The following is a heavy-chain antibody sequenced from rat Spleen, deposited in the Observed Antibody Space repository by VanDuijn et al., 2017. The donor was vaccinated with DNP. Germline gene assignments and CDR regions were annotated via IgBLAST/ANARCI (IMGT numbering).Heavy chain of an antibody. CDR1: GFTFSNYD. D-gene: IGHD4-2*01. V-gene: IGHV5-7*01. CDR3: ARDTGDYFDY. J-gene: IGHJ2*01. CDR2: ISYDGSST. Sequence: EVQLVESGGGLVQPGRSMKLSCAASGFTFSNYDMAWVRQAPKKGLEWVATISYDGSSTYYRDSVKGRFTVFRDNAKSSLHLQMDSLRSEDTATYYCARDTGDYFDYWGQGVMVTVSS.